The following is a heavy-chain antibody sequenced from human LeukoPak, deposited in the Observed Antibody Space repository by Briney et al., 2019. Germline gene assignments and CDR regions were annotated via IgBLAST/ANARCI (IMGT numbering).Heavy chain of an antibody. Sequence: SETLSLTCAVSGYSISSGYYWGWIRQPPGKGLEWIGSIYHSGSTYYNPSLKSRATISVDTSKNQFSLKLSSVTAADTAVYYCARGRWLVRVYFDYWGQGTLVTVSS. CDR3: ARGRWLVRVYFDY. CDR1: GYSISSGYY. D-gene: IGHD6-19*01. J-gene: IGHJ4*02. V-gene: IGHV4-38-2*01. CDR2: IYHSGST.